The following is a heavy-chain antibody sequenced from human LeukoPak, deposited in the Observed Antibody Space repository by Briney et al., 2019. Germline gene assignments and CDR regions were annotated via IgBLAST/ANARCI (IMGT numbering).Heavy chain of an antibody. V-gene: IGHV3-48*01. CDR1: GFTFSSYS. Sequence: GGSLRLSCAASGFTFSSYSMNWVRQAPGKGLEWVSYISSSSSTIYYADSVKGLFTISRYNAKNSLYLQMNSLRAEDTAVYYCARDDGSGYQEFYFDYWGQGTLVTVSS. J-gene: IGHJ4*02. CDR2: ISSSSSTI. CDR3: ARDDGSGYQEFYFDY. D-gene: IGHD3-22*01.